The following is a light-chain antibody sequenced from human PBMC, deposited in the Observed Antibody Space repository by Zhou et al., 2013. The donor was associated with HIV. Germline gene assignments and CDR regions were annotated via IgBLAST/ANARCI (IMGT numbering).Light chain of an antibody. CDR1: QSVSTN. J-gene: IGKJ2*01. V-gene: IGKV3-15*01. CDR3: QQYYSWPAT. CDR2: GAS. Sequence: EIVMTQSPATLSVSPGERATLSCRASQSVSTNLAWYQQKPGQAPRLIIHGASTRATGIPARFSGSGSGTDFTLTISSLQSEDSAVYYCQQYYSWPATFGQGTKLEI.